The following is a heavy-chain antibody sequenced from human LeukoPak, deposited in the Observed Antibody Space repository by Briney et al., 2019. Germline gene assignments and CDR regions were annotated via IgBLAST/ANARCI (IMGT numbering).Heavy chain of an antibody. CDR3: TAYGEYDAFDI. CDR2: IRSKANSYAT. D-gene: IGHD4-17*01. Sequence: GGAVRLSCAGCGCTFSESARHWVRQAAGKGVEGVGGIRSKANSYATAYAASVKGRFTISRDDSKNTAYLQMNSLKTEDTAVYYCTAYGEYDAFDIWGQGTLVTVSS. J-gene: IGHJ3*02. CDR1: GCTFSESA. V-gene: IGHV3-73*01.